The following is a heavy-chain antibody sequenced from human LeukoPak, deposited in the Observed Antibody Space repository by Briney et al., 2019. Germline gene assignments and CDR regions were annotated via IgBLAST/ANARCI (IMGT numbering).Heavy chain of an antibody. V-gene: IGHV4-39*07. CDR2: INHSGST. CDR3: ARGSPGFWSGPHFDY. Sequence: SETLSLTCTVSGGPIRSSYYYWGWIRQPPGKGLEWIGEINHSGSTNYNPSLKSRVTISVDTSKNQFSLKLSSVTAADTAVYYCARGSPGFWSGPHFDYWGQGTLVTVSS. CDR1: GGPIRSSYYY. J-gene: IGHJ4*02. D-gene: IGHD3-3*01.